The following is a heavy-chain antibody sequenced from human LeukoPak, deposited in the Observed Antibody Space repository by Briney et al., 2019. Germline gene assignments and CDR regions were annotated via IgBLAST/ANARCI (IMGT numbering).Heavy chain of an antibody. CDR1: GFTFSSYA. Sequence: GGSLRLSCAASGFTFSSYAMSWVRQAPGKGLEWVSAISGSGGSTYYADSVKGRFTISRDNSKNTLYLQMNSLRAEDTAVYYCAKSVGYYDSSCYYLLYYFDSWGQGTLVTVSS. J-gene: IGHJ4*02. CDR2: ISGSGGST. CDR3: AKSVGYYDSSCYYLLYYFDS. V-gene: IGHV3-23*01. D-gene: IGHD3-22*01.